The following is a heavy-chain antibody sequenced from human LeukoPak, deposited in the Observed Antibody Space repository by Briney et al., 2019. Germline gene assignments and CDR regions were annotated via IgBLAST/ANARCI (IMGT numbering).Heavy chain of an antibody. Sequence: PSETLSLTCTVSGGSISSYYWSWIRQPPGKGLEWIGYIYYSGSTNYNPSLKSRVTISVDTSKKQFSLQLSSVTAADTAVYYCARVRGYRDGYNHPFDYWGQGTLVTVSS. D-gene: IGHD5-24*01. J-gene: IGHJ4*02. CDR1: GGSISSYY. V-gene: IGHV4-59*01. CDR2: IYYSGST. CDR3: ARVRGYRDGYNHPFDY.